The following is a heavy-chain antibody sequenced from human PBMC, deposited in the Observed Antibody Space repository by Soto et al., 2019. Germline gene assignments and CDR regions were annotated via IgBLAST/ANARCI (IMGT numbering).Heavy chain of an antibody. CDR2: ISYDGSNK. V-gene: IGHV3-30-3*01. D-gene: IGHD3-22*01. J-gene: IGHJ4*02. Sequence: GGSLRLSCADSGFTFSSYAMHWVRQAPGKGLGWVAVISYDGSNKYYADSVKGRFTISRDNSKNTLYLQMNSLRAEDTAVYYCASLYSLGDSSGYYPNFDYWGQGTLVTVSS. CDR3: ASLYSLGDSSGYYPNFDY. CDR1: GFTFSSYA.